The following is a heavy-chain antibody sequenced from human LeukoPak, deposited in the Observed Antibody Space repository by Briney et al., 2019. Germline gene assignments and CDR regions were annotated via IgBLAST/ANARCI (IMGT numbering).Heavy chain of an antibody. V-gene: IGHV1-8*01. CDR2: MNPNNGNT. CDR3: ARDSSGWYHWFDP. CDR1: GYTFTSYD. Sequence: ASVKVSCKASGYTFTSYDLIWVRQATGQGLEWMGWMNPNNGNTDYAQKFQGRVTMTRNTSISTAYMELSSLRSEDTAVYYCARDSSGWYHWFDPWGQGTLATVSS. J-gene: IGHJ5*02. D-gene: IGHD6-19*01.